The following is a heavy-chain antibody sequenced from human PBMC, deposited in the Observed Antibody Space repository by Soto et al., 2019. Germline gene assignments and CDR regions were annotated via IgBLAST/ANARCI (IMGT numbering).Heavy chain of an antibody. CDR2: IYYSENT. J-gene: IGHJ4*02. V-gene: IGHV4-39*01. CDR1: GGSISSSSNH. CDR3: ATHQPNGPLEN. Sequence: SETLSLTCTVPGGSISSSSNHWGWIRQPPGKGLEWIGNIYYSENTYYNPSLKSRVTISVDTSKNQFSLRLTSVTAADTAVYYCATHQPNGPLENWGQGTLVTVSS. D-gene: IGHD4-17*01.